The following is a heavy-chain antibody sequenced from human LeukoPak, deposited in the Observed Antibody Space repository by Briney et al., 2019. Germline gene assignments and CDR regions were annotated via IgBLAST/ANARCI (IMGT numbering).Heavy chain of an antibody. Sequence: SETLSLTCAVYGGSFSGYYWSWIRQPPGKGLEWIGEINHSGSTNYNPSLKSRVTISVDTSKNQFSLKLSSVTAADTAVYYCAKLVGAAAVIQHWGQGTLVTVSS. V-gene: IGHV4-34*01. CDR1: GGSFSGYY. D-gene: IGHD6-13*01. J-gene: IGHJ1*01. CDR3: AKLVGAAAVIQH. CDR2: INHSGST.